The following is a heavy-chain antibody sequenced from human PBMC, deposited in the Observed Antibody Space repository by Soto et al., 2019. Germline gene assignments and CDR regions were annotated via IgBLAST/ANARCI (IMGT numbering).Heavy chain of an antibody. CDR2: IYYSGST. CDR3: ARRWGTYFDC. V-gene: IGHV4-59*01. Sequence: QVQLQESGPGLVKPSETLSLTCTVSGGSISSYYWSWIRQPPGKGLEWIGYIYYSGSTDYDPSLKSRVTISVDTSKNQFSLKLRSVTAADTAVYYCARRWGTYFDCWGQGTLVNFSS. CDR1: GGSISSYY. D-gene: IGHD7-27*01. J-gene: IGHJ4*02.